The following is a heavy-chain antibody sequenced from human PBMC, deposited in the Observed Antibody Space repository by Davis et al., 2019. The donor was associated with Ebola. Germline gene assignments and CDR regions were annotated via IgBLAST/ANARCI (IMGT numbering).Heavy chain of an antibody. CDR3: AKSTMIVGDWDFDY. D-gene: IGHD3-22*01. CDR1: GFIVSDKY. Sequence: GGSLRLSCAASGFIVSDKYMSWVRQAPGKGLEWVSVIYRDERTYYADSVKGRFTVSRDNSENTLHLQMNSLRADDTAVYYCAKSTMIVGDWDFDYWGQGTLVTVSS. J-gene: IGHJ4*02. V-gene: IGHV3-53*01. CDR2: IYRDERT.